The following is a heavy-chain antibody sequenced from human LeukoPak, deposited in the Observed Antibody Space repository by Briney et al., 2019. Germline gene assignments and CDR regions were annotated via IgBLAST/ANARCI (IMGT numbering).Heavy chain of an antibody. CDR2: INHSGST. CDR3: ARVGGIYDYVWGSYRHDAFDI. V-gene: IGHV4-34*01. D-gene: IGHD3-16*02. CDR1: GGSFSGYY. J-gene: IGHJ3*02. Sequence: SESLSLTCAVYGGSFSGYYWSWIRQPPGKGLEWIGEINHSGSTSYNPSLKSRVTISVDTSKNQFSLKLSSVTAADTAVYYCARVGGIYDYVWGSYRHDAFDIWGQGTLVTVSS.